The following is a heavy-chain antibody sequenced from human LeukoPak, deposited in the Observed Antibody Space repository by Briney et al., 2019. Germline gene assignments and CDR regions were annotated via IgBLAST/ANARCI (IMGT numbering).Heavy chain of an antibody. CDR3: ARQYSYGSRAFDY. J-gene: IGHJ4*02. D-gene: IGHD5-18*01. CDR2: ISWNSGSI. Sequence: PGRSLRLSCAASGFTFDDYAMHWVRQAPGKGLEWVSGISWNSGSIGYADSVKGRFTISRDNAKNSLYLQMNSLRAEDTALYYCARQYSYGSRAFDYWGQGTLVTVSS. V-gene: IGHV3-9*01. CDR1: GFTFDDYA.